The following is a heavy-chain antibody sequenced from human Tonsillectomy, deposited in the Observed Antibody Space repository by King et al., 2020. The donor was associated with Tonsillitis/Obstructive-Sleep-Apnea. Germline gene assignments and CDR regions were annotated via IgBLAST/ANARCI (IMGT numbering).Heavy chain of an antibody. D-gene: IGHD5-18*01. CDR1: GFPFSDYY. Sequence: QLQESGGGLVKPGGSLRLACAASGFPFSDYYMSWIRQAPGKGLEWVSYISSSGRAIYYADSVKGRFTISRDNAKNLLYLQMNSLRAEDTAVYYCARLSDTAMVYYSDYWGQGTLITVSS. CDR3: ARLSDTAMVYYSDY. J-gene: IGHJ4*02. CDR2: ISSSGRAI. V-gene: IGHV3-11*01.